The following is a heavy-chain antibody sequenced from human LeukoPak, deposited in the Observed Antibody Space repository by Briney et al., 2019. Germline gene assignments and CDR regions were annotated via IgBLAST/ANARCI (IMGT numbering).Heavy chain of an antibody. CDR2: IQYDGSKK. Sequence: GGSLRLSCEASGFTFSSNGMHWVRQAPGRGLEWVTFIQYDGSKKYYADSVKGRFTISRDNSKHTLYLQMNSLRAEDTAMYYCAKVAGSYGYFYYYYYMDVWGKGTTVTVSS. CDR3: AKVAGSYGYFYYYYYMDV. CDR1: GFTFSSNG. D-gene: IGHD5-18*01. J-gene: IGHJ6*03. V-gene: IGHV3-30*02.